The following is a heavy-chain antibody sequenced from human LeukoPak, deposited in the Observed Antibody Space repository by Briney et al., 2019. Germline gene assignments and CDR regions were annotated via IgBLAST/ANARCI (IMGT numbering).Heavy chain of an antibody. Sequence: GGSLRLSCAASEFTFSSYAMHWVRQAPGKGLEWVTIISYDGSNKYYADSVKGRFTISRDNAKNTLYLQMNSLRAEDTAVYYCARGRYCFDSWGQGTLVTVSS. J-gene: IGHJ4*02. D-gene: IGHD4-17*01. CDR3: ARGRYCFDS. V-gene: IGHV3-30-3*01. CDR2: ISYDGSNK. CDR1: EFTFSSYA.